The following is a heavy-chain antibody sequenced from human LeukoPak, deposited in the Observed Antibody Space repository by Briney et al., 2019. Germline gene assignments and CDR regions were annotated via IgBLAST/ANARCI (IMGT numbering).Heavy chain of an antibody. CDR3: ISDHTGHDDY. J-gene: IGHJ4*02. V-gene: IGHV3-74*01. CDR2: INIDGSTT. D-gene: IGHD1-1*01. Sequence: GGSLRLSCAASGFSFSSYWMHWVRHAPGKGLVWVSRINIDGSTTTYADSVKGRFTISRDNAKNTLSLQMNSLRADDTAVYYCISDHTGHDDYWGQGTLVTVSS. CDR1: GFSFSSYW.